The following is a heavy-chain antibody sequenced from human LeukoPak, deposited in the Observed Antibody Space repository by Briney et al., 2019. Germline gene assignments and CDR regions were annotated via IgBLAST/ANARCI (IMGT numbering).Heavy chain of an antibody. V-gene: IGHV4-31*03. CDR1: GASISTGGFY. D-gene: IGHD3-10*01. Sequence: SETLSLTCTISGASISTGGFYWTWIRQPPGEGLEWIGYIYYTGSVDYNASLKSRLTITLDTSKNRFSLKLNSVTAADTAVYYCARDHSYYFGSQTSTLDVWGQGTAVTVSS. CDR2: IYYTGSV. J-gene: IGHJ6*02. CDR3: ARDHSYYFGSQTSTLDV.